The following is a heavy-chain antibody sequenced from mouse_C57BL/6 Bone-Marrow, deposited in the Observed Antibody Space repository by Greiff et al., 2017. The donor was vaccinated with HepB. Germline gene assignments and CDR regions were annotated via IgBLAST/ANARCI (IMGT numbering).Heavy chain of an antibody. V-gene: IGHV1-75*01. Sequence: VQLQQSGPELVKPGASVKISCKASGYTFTDYYINWVKQRPGQGLEWIGWIFPGSGSTYYNEKFKGKATLTVDKSSSTAYMLLSSLTSEDSAVYFCATYYGYDGGDFDYWGQGTTLTVSS. CDR3: ATYYGYDGGDFDY. D-gene: IGHD2-9*01. J-gene: IGHJ2*01. CDR2: IFPGSGST. CDR1: GYTFTDYY.